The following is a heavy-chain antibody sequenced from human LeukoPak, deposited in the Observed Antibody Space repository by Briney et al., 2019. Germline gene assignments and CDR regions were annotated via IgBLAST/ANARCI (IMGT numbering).Heavy chain of an antibody. V-gene: IGHV4-59*08. CDR1: GYSINNYY. D-gene: IGHD1-26*01. CDR2: VSYSGTP. CDR3: ARQKWDRLTYYYYGMDV. J-gene: IGHJ6*02. Sequence: KPSQTLSLTCTVSGYSINNYYWSWLRQPPGKGLEWIGYVSYSGTPDYNPSLKGRVTISLDTSRNQFSLQLSSVTAADTAQYYCARQKWDRLTYYYYGMDVWGQGTTVTVSS.